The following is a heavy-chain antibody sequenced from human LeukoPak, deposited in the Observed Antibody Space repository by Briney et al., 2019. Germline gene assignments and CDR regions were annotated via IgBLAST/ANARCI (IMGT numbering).Heavy chain of an antibody. Sequence: SETLSLTCTVSGGSISTYYWTWLPHPPGKALEWIGFVYYSGVTKYNPSLQSQVTISLDASKNQFSLKLTSVTAADPAVYYCARRVATKPKYCFDSWGQGTLVTVSS. V-gene: IGHV4-59*08. CDR2: VYYSGVT. J-gene: IGHJ4*02. D-gene: IGHD5-24*01. CDR1: GGSISTYY. CDR3: ARRVATKPKYCFDS.